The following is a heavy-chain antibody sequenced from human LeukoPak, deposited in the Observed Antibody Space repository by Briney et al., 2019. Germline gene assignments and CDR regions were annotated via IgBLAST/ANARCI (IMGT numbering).Heavy chain of an antibody. D-gene: IGHD3-9*01. CDR1: GFSLSTSGVG. J-gene: IGHJ4*02. CDR3: AHRPSRYDILTGHYSFDY. CDR2: IYWDDDK. V-gene: IGHV2-5*02. Sequence: SGPTLVKPTQTLTLTCTFSGFSLSTSGVGVGWIRQPPGKALEWLALIYWDDDKRYSPSLKSRLTITKDTSKNQVVLTMTNMDPVDTATYYCAHRPSRYDILTGHYSFDYWGQGTLVTVSS.